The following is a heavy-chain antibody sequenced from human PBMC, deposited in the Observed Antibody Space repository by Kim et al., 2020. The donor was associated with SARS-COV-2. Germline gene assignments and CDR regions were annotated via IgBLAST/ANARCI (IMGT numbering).Heavy chain of an antibody. CDR2: IKSRADGGTA. D-gene: IGHD2-2*01. J-gene: IGHJ4*02. V-gene: IGHV3-15*01. Sequence: GGSLRLSCAVSGIPFSNAWFNWVRQSPGKGLEWVGRIKSRADGGTADFAAPVKGRFAISRDDSKNTLSLLMNNVETDDSAVYYCTTVSMRWGQGTLVAVS. CDR3: TTVSMR. CDR1: GIPFSNAW.